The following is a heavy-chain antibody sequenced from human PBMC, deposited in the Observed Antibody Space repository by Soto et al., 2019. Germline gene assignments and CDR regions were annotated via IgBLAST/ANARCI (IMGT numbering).Heavy chain of an antibody. CDR2: IIPIFGTA. D-gene: IGHD2-2*02. V-gene: IGHV1-69*01. CDR1: GGTFSSYA. CDR3: AREGPAAIHNWVDP. J-gene: IGHJ5*02. Sequence: GTSVKVSCKASGGTFSSYAISWVRPATGQGLEWMGGIIPIFGTANYAQKFQGRVTITADESTSTAYMELSSLRSEDTAVYYCAREGPAAIHNWVDPWGQGTLVTFSS.